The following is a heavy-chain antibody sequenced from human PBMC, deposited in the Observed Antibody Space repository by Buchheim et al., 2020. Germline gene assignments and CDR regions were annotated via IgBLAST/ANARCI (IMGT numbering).Heavy chain of an antibody. D-gene: IGHD6-6*01. CDR2: ISASGDST. CDR1: GFTFSSYA. Sequence: DVQLLESGGGLVQPGESLRLSCAASGFTFSSYAMSWVRQAPGKGLEWVSGISASGDSTDYADSVKGRLTISRDNSKNTLYLQMNSLRAEDTAVYYCARRAGYSSSSSAGGTRKNYYFDYWGQGTL. J-gene: IGHJ4*02. CDR3: ARRAGYSSSSSAGGTRKNYYFDY. V-gene: IGHV3-23*01.